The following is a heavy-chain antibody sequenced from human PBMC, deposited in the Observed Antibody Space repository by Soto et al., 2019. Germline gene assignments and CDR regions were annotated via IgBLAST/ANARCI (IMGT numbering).Heavy chain of an antibody. CDR2: IYYSGST. J-gene: IGHJ5*02. D-gene: IGHD6-13*01. CDR1: GGSISSYY. CDR3: ARGSSWYLGDWFDP. Sequence: SETLSLTCTVSGGSISSYYWSWIRQLPGKGLEWIGYIYYSGSTNYNPSLKSRVTISVDTSKNQFSLKLSSVTAADTAVYYCARGSSWYLGDWFDPWGQGTLVTVSS. V-gene: IGHV4-59*01.